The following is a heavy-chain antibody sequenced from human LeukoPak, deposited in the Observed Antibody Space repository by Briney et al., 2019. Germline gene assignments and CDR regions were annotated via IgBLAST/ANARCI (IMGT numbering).Heavy chain of an antibody. CDR3: ATGSHYGPEGY. J-gene: IGHJ4*02. V-gene: IGHV4-38-2*02. Sequence: SETLSLTCTVSGSSITSGYYWGWIRQPPRKGLEWIGTIYHSGSTYYNPSLKSRVIISVDTSKNQFSLKLSSVTAADTAVYYCATGSHYGPEGYWGQGTLVTVSS. CDR2: IYHSGST. D-gene: IGHD3-10*01. CDR1: GSSITSGYY.